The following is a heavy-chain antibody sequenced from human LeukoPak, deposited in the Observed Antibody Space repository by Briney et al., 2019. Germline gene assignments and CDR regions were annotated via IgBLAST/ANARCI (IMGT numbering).Heavy chain of an antibody. CDR3: AREDDWNYEDY. V-gene: IGHV3-7*01. D-gene: IGHD1-7*01. CDR2: IKQDGSEK. CDR1: GFTFSGYA. J-gene: IGHJ4*02. Sequence: PGGSLRLSCAASGFTFSGYAMSWVRQAPGKGLEWVANIKQDGSEKYYVNSVKGRFTISRDNAKNSLYLQMNSLRAEDTAIYYCAREDDWNYEDYWGQGTLVTVSS.